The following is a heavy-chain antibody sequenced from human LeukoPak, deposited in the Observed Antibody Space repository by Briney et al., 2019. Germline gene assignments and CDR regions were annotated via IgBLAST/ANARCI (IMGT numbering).Heavy chain of an antibody. CDR2: ISGSGGST. J-gene: IGHJ5*02. D-gene: IGHD2-2*03. CDR3: AGYCSSTSCLIWLDP. Sequence: GGSLRLSCTASGFTFSSYAMSWVRQAPGKGLEWVTDISGSGGSTYYADSVKGRFTISRDNSINTLYLQMSSLRAEDTAVYYCAGYCSSTSCLIWLDPWGQGTLVTVSS. V-gene: IGHV3-23*01. CDR1: GFTFSSYA.